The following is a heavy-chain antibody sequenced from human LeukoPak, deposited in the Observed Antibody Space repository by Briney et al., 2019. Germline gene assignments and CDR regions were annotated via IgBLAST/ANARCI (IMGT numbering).Heavy chain of an antibody. V-gene: IGHV3-23*01. D-gene: IGHD1-26*01. J-gene: IGHJ4*02. CDR3: ASQRLHSGSYVTFDY. Sequence: GGSLRLSCAASGFTFSSYAMSWVRQAPGKGLEWVSGITGSGANTYYAESVKGRFTPSRDNSQNTLYLQMNSLRAEDTAVYYCASQRLHSGSYVTFDYWGQGTLVTVSS. CDR1: GFTFSSYA. CDR2: ITGSGANT.